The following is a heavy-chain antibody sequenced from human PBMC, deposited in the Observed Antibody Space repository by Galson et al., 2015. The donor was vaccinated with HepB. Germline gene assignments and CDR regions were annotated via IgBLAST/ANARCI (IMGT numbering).Heavy chain of an antibody. CDR2: VIPVSNSA. Sequence: SVKVSCKASRGTLNTYAIHWVRQAPGQGLEWMGGVIPVSNSAHYTQNFQGRVTITADVSTDTSYMELSSLTSQDTAVYYCAGSTYSFDSGDYLWNGVLDSWGQGALVTVSA. CDR3: AGSTYSFDSGDYLWNGVLDS. V-gene: IGHV1-69*13. J-gene: IGHJ4*02. CDR1: RGTLNTYA. D-gene: IGHD3-22*01.